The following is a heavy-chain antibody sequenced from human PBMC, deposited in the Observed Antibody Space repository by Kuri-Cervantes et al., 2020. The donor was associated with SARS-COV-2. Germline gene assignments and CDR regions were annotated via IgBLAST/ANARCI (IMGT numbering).Heavy chain of an antibody. CDR1: GGSISSYY. D-gene: IGHD1-26*01. V-gene: IGHV4-59*01. Sequence: SETLSLTCRVSGGSISSYYWGWIRQPPGKGLEWIGYFYFSGVTNYNPSLKSRVTISVETSKNQLSLILSSVTAEDTAVYYCARDNVLFSGSGFDHWGQGTLVTVSS. CDR2: FYFSGVT. J-gene: IGHJ4*02. CDR3: ARDNVLFSGSGFDH.